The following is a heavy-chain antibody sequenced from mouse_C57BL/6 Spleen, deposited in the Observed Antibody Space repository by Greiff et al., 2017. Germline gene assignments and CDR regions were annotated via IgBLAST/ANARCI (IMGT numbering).Heavy chain of an antibody. V-gene: IGHV1-26*01. CDR3: ARSNDRGYYYAMDY. D-gene: IGHD2-3*01. CDR2: INPNNGGT. J-gene: IGHJ4*01. CDR1: GYTFTDYY. Sequence: VQLQQSGPELVKPGASVKISCKASGYTFTDYYMNWVKQSHGKSLEWIGDINPNNGGTSYNQKFKGKATLTVDKSSSTAYMELRSLTSEDSAVYYCARSNDRGYYYAMDYWGQGTSVTVSS.